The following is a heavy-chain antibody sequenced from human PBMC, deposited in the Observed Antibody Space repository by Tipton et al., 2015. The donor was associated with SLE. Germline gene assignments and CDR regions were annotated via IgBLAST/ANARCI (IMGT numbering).Heavy chain of an antibody. CDR2: IYFTGST. J-gene: IGHJ4*02. Sequence: LRLSCAASGFTFDDYGMSWIRQPPGKGLEWIGYIYFTGSTNYNPSLKSRVTISVDVSKNQFSLKLTSVTAADTAVYYCARGGGSPSYWGQGTLVTVSS. D-gene: IGHD2-15*01. CDR1: GFTFDDYG. CDR3: ARGGGSPSY. V-gene: IGHV4-59*01.